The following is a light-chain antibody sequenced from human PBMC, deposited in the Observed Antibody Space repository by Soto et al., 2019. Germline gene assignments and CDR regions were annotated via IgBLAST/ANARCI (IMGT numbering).Light chain of an antibody. J-gene: IGKJ3*01. CDR1: QSISSSH. CDR2: GAS. V-gene: IGKV3-20*01. CDR3: QHYGNEGT. Sequence: EIVLTQSPGTMSLSPGERATLSCRASQSISSSHLAWYQQKPDQTPRLLIYGASNRATGIPDRFSGSGSGTDFTLIISRLEAEYFVVYCCQHYGNEGTFGPGTQVDLK.